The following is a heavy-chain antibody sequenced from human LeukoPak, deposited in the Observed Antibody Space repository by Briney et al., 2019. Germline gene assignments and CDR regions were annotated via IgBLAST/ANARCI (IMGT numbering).Heavy chain of an antibody. CDR3: ARDLYSYGRFDY. V-gene: IGHV3-23*01. J-gene: IGHJ4*02. CDR1: RFTFRSYA. Sequence: GGSLRLSCAASRFTFRSYAMSWVRQAPGKGLEWVSAISSGGVSTYYADSVKGRFTISRDNSKNTLYLQMNSLRTEDTAVYYCARDLYSYGRFDYWGQGTLVTISS. CDR2: ISSGGVST. D-gene: IGHD5-18*01.